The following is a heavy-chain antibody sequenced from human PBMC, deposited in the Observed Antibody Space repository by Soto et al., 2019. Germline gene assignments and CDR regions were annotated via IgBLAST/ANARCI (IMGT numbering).Heavy chain of an antibody. Sequence: PSETLSLTCTVSGGSVSGYFWSWIRQPPGKGLEWIGYVYYSGSTNYNPSLRSRVTISVDTSRNQFSLKLSSVTAADTAVYYCARHSNRNYGLYYFDYWGQGTLVTVS. CDR3: ARHSNRNYGLYYFDY. CDR2: VYYSGST. CDR1: GGSVSGYF. J-gene: IGHJ4*02. D-gene: IGHD4-4*01. V-gene: IGHV4-59*08.